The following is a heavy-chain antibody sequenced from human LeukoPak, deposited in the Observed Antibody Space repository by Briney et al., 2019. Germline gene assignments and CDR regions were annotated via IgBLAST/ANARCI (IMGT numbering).Heavy chain of an antibody. J-gene: IGHJ4*02. V-gene: IGHV4-38-2*01. CDR1: GYSISSGYY. Sequence: PSETLSLTCAVSGYSISSGYYWGWIRQPPGKGLEWIGSIYHSGSTYYNPSLKSRVTISVDTSKNQFSLKPSSVTAADTAVYYCARALDYYGSGSYYDYWGQGTLVTVSS. CDR2: IYHSGST. D-gene: IGHD3-10*01. CDR3: ARALDYYGSGSYYDY.